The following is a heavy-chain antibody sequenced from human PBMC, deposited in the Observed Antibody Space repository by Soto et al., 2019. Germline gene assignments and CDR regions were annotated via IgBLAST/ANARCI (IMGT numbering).Heavy chain of an antibody. V-gene: IGHV3-23*01. D-gene: IGHD3-3*01. CDR3: AKAAYDFYYFDY. Sequence: LSLSCAASGFNFSSYAMRWVRQAPGKGLECVSAISGIGGSTYYADSVKGRLTISRDNSKNTLYLQMNSLRAEDTAVYYCAKAAYDFYYFDYWGQGTLVTVSS. CDR2: ISGIGGST. CDR1: GFNFSSYA. J-gene: IGHJ4*02.